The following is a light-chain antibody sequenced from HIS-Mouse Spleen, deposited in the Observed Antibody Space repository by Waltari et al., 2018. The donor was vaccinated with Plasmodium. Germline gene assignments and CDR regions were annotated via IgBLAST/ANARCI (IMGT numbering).Light chain of an antibody. CDR1: SSDVGGYNY. J-gene: IGLJ2*01. CDR3: CSYAGSYTLV. CDR2: DVS. V-gene: IGLV2-11*01. Sequence: QSALTQPRSVSGSPGQSVTISCTGTSSDVGGYNYFSCYQQHPGKAPKLMIYDVSNRPSGVPGRCSGSKSGNTASLTISGLQAEDEADYYCCSYAGSYTLVFGGGTKLTVL.